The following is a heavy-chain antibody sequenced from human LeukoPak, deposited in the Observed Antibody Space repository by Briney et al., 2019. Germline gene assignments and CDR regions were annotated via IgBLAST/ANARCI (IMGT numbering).Heavy chain of an antibody. J-gene: IGHJ4*02. CDR1: GFSFNDYY. D-gene: IGHD3-22*01. CDR3: ARNGYYDTSAYYPFDY. CDR2: ICHSGTTI. Sequence: GGALRLSCAASGFSFNDYYMTWIRQAPGKGLEWVSYICHSGTTIYYADSVKGRFTISRDNAKNSLYLQMNSLRAEDTAVYYCARNGYYDTSAYYPFDYWGQGTLVTVSS. V-gene: IGHV3-11*01.